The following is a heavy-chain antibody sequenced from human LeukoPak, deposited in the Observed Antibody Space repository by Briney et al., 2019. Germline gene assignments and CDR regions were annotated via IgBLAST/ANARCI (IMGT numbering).Heavy chain of an antibody. V-gene: IGHV3-30*02. CDR3: AGHFSEQIVVYDAFDI. J-gene: IGHJ3*02. CDR2: IRYDGSNK. Sequence: GGSLRLSCAASGFTFSSYGMHWVRQAPGKGLEWVAFIRYDGSNKYYADSVKGRFTISRDNSKNTLYLQMNSLRAEDTAVYYCAGHFSEQIVVYDAFDIWGQGTMVTVSS. D-gene: IGHD3-22*01. CDR1: GFTFSSYG.